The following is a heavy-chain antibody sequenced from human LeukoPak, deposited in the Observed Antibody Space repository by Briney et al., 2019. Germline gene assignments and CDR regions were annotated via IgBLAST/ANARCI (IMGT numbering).Heavy chain of an antibody. CDR2: ISSSSSTI. CDR3: AKTSTTVVTQGDFDY. V-gene: IGHV3-23*01. J-gene: IGHJ4*02. Sequence: GGSLRLSCAASGFTFSSSAMSWVRQVPGKGLEWVSYISSSSSTIYYADSVKGRFTISRDNSKNTLYLQMNSLRAEDTAVYYCAKTSTTVVTQGDFDYWGQGTLVTVSS. D-gene: IGHD4-23*01. CDR1: GFTFSSSA.